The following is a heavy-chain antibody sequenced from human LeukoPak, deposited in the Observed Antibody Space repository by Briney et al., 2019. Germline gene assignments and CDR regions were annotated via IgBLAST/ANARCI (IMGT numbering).Heavy chain of an antibody. D-gene: IGHD3-16*01. CDR1: GFTFSDYY. V-gene: IGHV3-11*01. Sequence: GGSLRLSCAASGFTFSDYYMSWIRPAPGKGLEWVSYISSTGSTIYYGDSVKGRFTISRDNAKNSLYLQMNSLRAEDTAVYYCTRDKRGIGFDPWGQGTLVTVSS. CDR2: ISSTGSTI. J-gene: IGHJ5*02. CDR3: TRDKRGIGFDP.